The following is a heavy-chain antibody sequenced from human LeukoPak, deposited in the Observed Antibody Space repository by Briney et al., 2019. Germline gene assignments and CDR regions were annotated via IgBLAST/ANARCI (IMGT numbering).Heavy chain of an antibody. D-gene: IGHD3/OR15-3a*01. Sequence: PGRSLRLSCAASGFTFSSYAMHWVRQAPGKGLEWVAVISYDGSNKYYADSVKGRFTISRDNSKNTLYLQMNSLRADDTAIYFCARDFPDWSDAFDIWGQGTMVTVSS. CDR2: ISYDGSNK. CDR1: GFTFSSYA. V-gene: IGHV3-30-3*01. J-gene: IGHJ3*02. CDR3: ARDFPDWSDAFDI.